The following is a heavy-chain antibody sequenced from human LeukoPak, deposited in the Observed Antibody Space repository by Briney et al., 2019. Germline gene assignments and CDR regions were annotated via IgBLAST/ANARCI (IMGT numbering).Heavy chain of an antibody. V-gene: IGHV4-31*03. CDR3: ANYGSGSYRFDP. CDR1: GGSLSSGGYY. J-gene: IGHJ5*02. CDR2: IYYSGST. D-gene: IGHD3-10*01. Sequence: PSQTLSLTCTVSGGSLSSGGYYWSWIRQHPGKGLEWIGYIYYSGSTYYNPSLKSRVTISVDTSKNQFSLKLSSVTAADTAVYYCANYGSGSYRFDPWGQGTLVTVSP.